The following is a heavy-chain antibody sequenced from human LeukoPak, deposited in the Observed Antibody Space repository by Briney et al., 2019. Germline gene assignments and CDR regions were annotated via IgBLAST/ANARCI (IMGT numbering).Heavy chain of an antibody. CDR2: ISADSATT. CDR1: GFNFGSYS. Sequence: GGSLRLSCAASGFNFGSYSMTWVRQAPGKGLEWVSVISADSATTFYADSVKGRFTISRDNAKNTLYLQMNSLRAEDTAVYYCARESHVVVTAIRVSFDYWGQGTLVTVSS. J-gene: IGHJ4*02. D-gene: IGHD2-21*02. CDR3: ARESHVVVTAIRVSFDY. V-gene: IGHV3-23*01.